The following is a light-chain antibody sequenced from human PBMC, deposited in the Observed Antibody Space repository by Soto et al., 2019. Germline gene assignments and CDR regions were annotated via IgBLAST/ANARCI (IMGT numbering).Light chain of an antibody. V-gene: IGKV3-20*01. CDR1: QSVSNNY. Sequence: EIVLTQSPGTLSLSPGERATLSCRASQSVSNNYLAWYQQKPGQAPRLLIYGASSRASGIPDRFRGSGSETDFTLTINRLEPEDFATYYCQQYDTSPYTFGQGTKLDIK. J-gene: IGKJ2*01. CDR3: QQYDTSPYT. CDR2: GAS.